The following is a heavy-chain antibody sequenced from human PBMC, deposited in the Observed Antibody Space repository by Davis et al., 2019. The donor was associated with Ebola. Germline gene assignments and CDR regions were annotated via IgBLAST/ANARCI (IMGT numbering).Heavy chain of an antibody. V-gene: IGHV5-51*01. J-gene: IGHJ6*02. CDR1: GYSFTTYW. CDR2: IYPGDSYT. Sequence: GGSLRLSCQGSGYSFTTYWIAWVRQTPATGLEWMGIIYPGDSYTNYSPSFQGHVTISADKSISTAYLQWSSLKASDTAMYYCARHCISTSCYGGYYYYGMDVWGQGTTVTVSS. D-gene: IGHD2-2*01. CDR3: ARHCISTSCYGGYYYYGMDV.